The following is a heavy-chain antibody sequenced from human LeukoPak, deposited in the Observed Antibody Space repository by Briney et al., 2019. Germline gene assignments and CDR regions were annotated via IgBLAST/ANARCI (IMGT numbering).Heavy chain of an antibody. CDR3: ARGRAQYQLLRFDY. CDR2: IIPIFGTE. J-gene: IGHJ4*02. V-gene: IGHV1-69*13. Sequence: SVKVSCKASGGTFSSYAISWVRQAPGQGLEWMGGIIPIFGTENYAQKFQGRVTITADESTSTAYMELSSLRSEDTAVYYCARGRAQYQLLRFDYWGQGTLVTVSS. CDR1: GGTFSSYA. D-gene: IGHD2-2*01.